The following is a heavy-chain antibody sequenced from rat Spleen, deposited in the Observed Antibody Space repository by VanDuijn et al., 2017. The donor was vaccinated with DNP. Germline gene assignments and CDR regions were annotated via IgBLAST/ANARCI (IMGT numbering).Heavy chain of an antibody. D-gene: IGHD1-12*03. CDR2: ISYSGST. V-gene: IGHV3-1*01. CDR3: ARGNDGYFPNWYFDF. J-gene: IGHJ1*01. Sequence: EVQLQESGPGLVKPSQPLSLTCSVTGYSITSNYWGWIRKFPGDKMEWIGHISYSGSTGYNPSLKSRISITRDTSKNQFFLHLNSVTTEDTATYYCARGNDGYFPNWYFDFWGPGTMVTVSS. CDR1: GYSITSNY.